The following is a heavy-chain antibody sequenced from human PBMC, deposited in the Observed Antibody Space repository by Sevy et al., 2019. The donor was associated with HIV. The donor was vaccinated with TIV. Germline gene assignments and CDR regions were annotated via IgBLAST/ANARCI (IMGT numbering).Heavy chain of an antibody. Sequence: GGSLRLSCAASGFTFDDYAMHWVRQAPGKGLEWVSGISWNSGSIGYADSVKGRFTISRDNAKNSLYLQMNSLRAEDTALYDCATAGGGKWLTRGDAFDIWGQGTMVTVSS. CDR1: GFTFDDYA. CDR2: ISWNSGSI. J-gene: IGHJ3*02. V-gene: IGHV3-9*01. CDR3: ATAGGGKWLTRGDAFDI. D-gene: IGHD6-19*01.